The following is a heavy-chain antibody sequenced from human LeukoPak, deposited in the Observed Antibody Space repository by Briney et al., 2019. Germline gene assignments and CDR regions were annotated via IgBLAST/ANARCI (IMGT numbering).Heavy chain of an antibody. CDR2: IIPIFGTA. CDR1: GGTFSSDA. J-gene: IGHJ4*02. CDR3: ARGPGIVGARDSDY. V-gene: IGHV1-69*05. D-gene: IGHD1-26*01. Sequence: ASVKVSCKASGGTFSSDAISWVRQAPGQGLEWMGRIIPIFGTANYAQKFQGRVRITTDESTSTAYMELSSLRSEDTAVYYCARGPGIVGARDSDYWGQGTLVTVSS.